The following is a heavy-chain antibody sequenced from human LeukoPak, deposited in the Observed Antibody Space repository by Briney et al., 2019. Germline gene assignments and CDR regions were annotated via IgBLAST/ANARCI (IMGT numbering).Heavy chain of an antibody. D-gene: IGHD2-2*02. J-gene: IGHJ4*02. V-gene: IGHV3-48*01. CDR1: GFTFSSYS. CDR3: ASVDIVVVPAAIPRDY. Sequence: PGGSLRLSCAASGFTFSSYSMNWVRQPPGKGLEWVSYISSSSSTIYYADSVKGQVTISRDNAKNSLYRQMNSLRAGDTAVYDCASVDIVVVPAAIPRDYWGQGTLVTVSS. CDR2: ISSSSSTI.